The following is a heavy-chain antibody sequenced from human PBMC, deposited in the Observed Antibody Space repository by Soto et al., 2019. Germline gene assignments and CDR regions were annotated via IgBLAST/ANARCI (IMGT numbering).Heavy chain of an antibody. D-gene: IGHD2-8*02. CDR2: INHSGST. V-gene: IGHV4-34*01. J-gene: IGHJ1*01. CDR1: GGSFSGYY. Sequence: SETLSLTCAVYGGSFSGYYWSWIRQPPGKGLEWIGEINHSGSTNYNPSLKSRVTISVDTSKNQFSLKLSSVTAADTAVYYCAISRPTGRNYEYFQHWGQGTLVTVSS. CDR3: AISRPTGRNYEYFQH.